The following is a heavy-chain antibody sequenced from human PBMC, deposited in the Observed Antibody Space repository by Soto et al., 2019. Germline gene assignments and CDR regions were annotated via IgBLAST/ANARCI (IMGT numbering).Heavy chain of an antibody. V-gene: IGHV4-59*01. CDR3: ARQVDIVVVPAAVFDP. Sequence: SETLSLTCTVSGDSISSYYCSWIRQPPGKGLEWIGYIYYSGSTNYNPSLKSRVTISVDTSKNQFSLKLSSVTAADTAVYYCARQVDIVVVPAAVFDPWGQGTLVTVSS. CDR2: IYYSGST. CDR1: GDSISSYY. J-gene: IGHJ5*02. D-gene: IGHD2-2*01.